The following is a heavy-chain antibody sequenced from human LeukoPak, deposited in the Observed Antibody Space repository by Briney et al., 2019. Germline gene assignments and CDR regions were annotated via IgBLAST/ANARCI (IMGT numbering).Heavy chain of an antibody. Sequence: PGGSLRLSCAASGFTVSSNYMSWVRQAPGKGLEWVAVIWYDGSNKYYADSVKGRFTISRDNSKSTLYLQMNSLRAEDTAVYYCARDGGAGRPGAFDIWGQGTMVTVSS. CDR2: IWYDGSNK. CDR3: ARDGGAGRPGAFDI. V-gene: IGHV3-33*08. J-gene: IGHJ3*02. CDR1: GFTVSSNY. D-gene: IGHD1-26*01.